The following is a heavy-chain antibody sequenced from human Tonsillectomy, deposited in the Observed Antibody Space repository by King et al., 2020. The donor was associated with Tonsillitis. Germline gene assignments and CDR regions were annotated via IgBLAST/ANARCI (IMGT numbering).Heavy chain of an antibody. CDR2: IIPIFGTV. J-gene: IGHJ6*03. CDR1: GGTVSNYA. D-gene: IGHD2-2*01. V-gene: IGHV1-69*01. Sequence: VQLVQSGAEVKKTGSSVKVSCKASGGTVSNYAINWVRQAPGQGLEWMGGIIPIFGTVDYAQKFQCRVTITAEESTSTAYMELSSLRSEDSAVYYCARVTPPRYCSSTTCLNYYMDVWGKGTTVTVSS. CDR3: ARVTPPRYCSSTTCLNYYMDV.